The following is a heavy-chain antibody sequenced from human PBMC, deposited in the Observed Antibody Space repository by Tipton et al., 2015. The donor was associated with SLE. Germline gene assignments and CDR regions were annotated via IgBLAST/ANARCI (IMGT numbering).Heavy chain of an antibody. J-gene: IGHJ4*02. Sequence: TLSLTCTVSGGSISSYYWSWIRQPPGKGLEWIGRIYTSGSTNYNPSLKSRVTMSVDTSKNQFSLKLSSVTAADTAVYYCARDYGSVVQGVIRYFDYWGQGTLVTVSS. D-gene: IGHD3-10*01. V-gene: IGHV4-4*07. CDR2: IYTSGST. CDR3: ARDYGSVVQGVIRYFDY. CDR1: GGSISSYY.